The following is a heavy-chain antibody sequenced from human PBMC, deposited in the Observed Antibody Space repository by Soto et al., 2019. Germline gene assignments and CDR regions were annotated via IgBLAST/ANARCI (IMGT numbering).Heavy chain of an antibody. CDR2: ISYDGSNK. CDR1: GFTFSSYG. Sequence: QVQLVESGGGVVQPGRSLRLSCAASGFTFSSYGMHWVRQAPGKGLEWVAVISYDGSNKYYADSVKGRFTISRDNSKNTLYLQMNSLRAEDTAVYYCAKDGMTWTNPNYYYYMDVWGKGTTVTVSS. V-gene: IGHV3-30*18. J-gene: IGHJ6*03. CDR3: AKDGMTWTNPNYYYYMDV. D-gene: IGHD2-8*01.